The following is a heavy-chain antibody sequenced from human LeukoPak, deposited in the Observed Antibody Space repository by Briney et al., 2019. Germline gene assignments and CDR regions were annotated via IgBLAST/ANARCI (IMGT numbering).Heavy chain of an antibody. J-gene: IGHJ6*02. CDR1: GGTFSSYA. D-gene: IGHD3-10*01. Sequence: SVKVSCKASGGTFSSYAISWVRQAPGQGLEWMGGIIPTFGTANYAQKFQGRVTITADESTSTAYMELSSLRSEDTAVYYCARRELPYYYGMDVWGQGTTVTVSS. CDR2: IIPTFGTA. V-gene: IGHV1-69*13. CDR3: ARRELPYYYGMDV.